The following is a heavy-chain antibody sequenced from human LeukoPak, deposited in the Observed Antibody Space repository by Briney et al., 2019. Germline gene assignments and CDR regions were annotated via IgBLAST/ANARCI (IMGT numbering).Heavy chain of an antibody. D-gene: IGHD3-22*01. CDR2: ISSSGSTI. Sequence: PGGSLRLSCAASGFTFSSYEMNWVRQAPGKGLEWVSYISSSGSTIYYADSVKGRFTISRDNAKNSLYLQMNSLRAEDTAVYYCARACGVVVITQTSDAFDIWGQGTMVTVSS. CDR1: GFTFSSYE. J-gene: IGHJ3*02. CDR3: ARACGVVVITQTSDAFDI. V-gene: IGHV3-48*03.